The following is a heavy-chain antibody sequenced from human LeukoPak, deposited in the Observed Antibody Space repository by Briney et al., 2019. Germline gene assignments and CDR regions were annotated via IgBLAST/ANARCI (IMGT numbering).Heavy chain of an antibody. CDR1: GFRFSSYG. CDR2: VSYDGSNK. CDR3: AKADRGWGVITKD. J-gene: IGHJ4*02. Sequence: GGSLRLSCTASGFRFSSYGIHWVRQTPGKGLEWVALVSYDGSNKDYADSVKGRFTVSRDNSKKTLYLQMNSLRDEDTAVYYCAKADRGWGVITKDWGQGTLVTVSS. V-gene: IGHV3-33*06. D-gene: IGHD3-10*01.